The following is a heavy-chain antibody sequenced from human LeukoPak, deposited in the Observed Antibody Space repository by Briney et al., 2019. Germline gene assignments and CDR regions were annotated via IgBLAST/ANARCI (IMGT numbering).Heavy chain of an antibody. CDR1: GGSISRGGYS. CDR3: ARGGAPYSSSWYGWFDP. D-gene: IGHD6-13*01. V-gene: IGHV4-30-2*01. J-gene: IGHJ5*02. CDR2: IYHSGST. Sequence: SQTLSLTCAVSGGSISRGGYSWSWIRQPPGKGLEWIGYIYHSGSTYYNPSLKSRVTISVDRSKNQFSLKLSSVTAADTAVYYCARGGAPYSSSWYGWFDPWGQGTLVTVFS.